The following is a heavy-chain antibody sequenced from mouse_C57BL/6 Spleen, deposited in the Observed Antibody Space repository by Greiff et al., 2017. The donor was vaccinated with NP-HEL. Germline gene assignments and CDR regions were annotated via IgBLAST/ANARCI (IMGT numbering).Heavy chain of an antibody. CDR2: ISNGGGST. Sequence: DVKLVESGGGLVQPGGSLKLSCAASGFTFSDYYMYWVRQTPEKRLEWVAYISNGGGSTYYPDTVKGRFTISRDNAKNTLYLQMSRLKSEDTAMYYCARPGTTVVASYGYFDVWGTGTTVTVSS. J-gene: IGHJ1*03. D-gene: IGHD1-1*01. CDR1: GFTFSDYY. CDR3: ARPGTTVVASYGYFDV. V-gene: IGHV5-12*01.